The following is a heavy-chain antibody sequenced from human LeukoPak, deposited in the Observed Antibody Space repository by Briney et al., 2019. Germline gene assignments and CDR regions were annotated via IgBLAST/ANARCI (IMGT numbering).Heavy chain of an antibody. Sequence: ASVKVSCKASGYTLTDYYMHWVRQAPGQRLEWMGWINPNSGDTKDAQKFQGRVTMTRDTSINTAYMELSGLRSDDTAVYYCARATRIVGGDRQAFDIWGHGTMVTVSS. D-gene: IGHD1-26*01. J-gene: IGHJ3*02. CDR3: ARATRIVGGDRQAFDI. V-gene: IGHV1-2*02. CDR1: GYTLTDYY. CDR2: INPNSGDT.